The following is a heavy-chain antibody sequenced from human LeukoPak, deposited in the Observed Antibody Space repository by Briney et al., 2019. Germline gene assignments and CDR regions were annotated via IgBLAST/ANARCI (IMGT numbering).Heavy chain of an antibody. CDR2: ISGSGGST. V-gene: IGHV3-23*01. Sequence: PGGSLRLSCAASGFTFSSYAMSWVRQAPGKGLEWVSAISGSGGSTYYADSVKGRFTISRDNSKNTLYLQMNSLRAEDTAVYYCTRTSFGWGAFDIWGQGTVVTVSS. CDR1: GFTFSSYA. CDR3: TRTSFGWGAFDI. D-gene: IGHD3-16*01. J-gene: IGHJ3*02.